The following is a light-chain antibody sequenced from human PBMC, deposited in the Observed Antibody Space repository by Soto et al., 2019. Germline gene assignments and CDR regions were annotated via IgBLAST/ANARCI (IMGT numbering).Light chain of an antibody. Sequence: DIQMTQSPSTLSASVGDRVTITCRASQSISSWLAWYQQKLGRAPRLLIYDASSLESGVPSRFSGSGYGTEFTLTISSLQPDDFATYYCQQYDNYWTFGQGTKVDIK. CDR3: QQYDNYWT. CDR1: QSISSW. CDR2: DAS. J-gene: IGKJ1*01. V-gene: IGKV1-5*01.